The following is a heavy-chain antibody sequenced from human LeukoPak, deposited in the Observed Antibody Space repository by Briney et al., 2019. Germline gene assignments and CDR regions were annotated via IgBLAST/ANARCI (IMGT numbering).Heavy chain of an antibody. CDR3: ERQGSYLSKYYFDY. J-gene: IGHJ4*02. D-gene: IGHD1-26*01. Sequence: SETLSLTCAVSGYSISSGYYCGWIRQPPGKGLEWIGSIYHSGSTYYNPSLKSRVTISVDTSKNQFSLKLSSVTAADTAVYYCERQGSYLSKYYFDYWGQGTLVTVSS. CDR1: GYSISSGYY. CDR2: IYHSGST. V-gene: IGHV4-38-2*01.